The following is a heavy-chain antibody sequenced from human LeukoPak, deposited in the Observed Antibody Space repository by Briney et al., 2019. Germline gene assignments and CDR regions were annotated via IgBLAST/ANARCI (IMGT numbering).Heavy chain of an antibody. CDR1: GGTFSSYA. J-gene: IGHJ6*03. CDR3: ARCGMLALGYYYYYYMDV. Sequence: SVKVSCKASGGTFSSYAISWVRQAPGQGLEWMGVIIPIFGTANYAQKFQGRVTITADESTSTAYMELSSLRSEDTAVYYCARCGMLALGYYYYYYMDVWGKGTTVTVSS. V-gene: IGHV1-69*01. CDR2: IIPIFGTA. D-gene: IGHD2-8*01.